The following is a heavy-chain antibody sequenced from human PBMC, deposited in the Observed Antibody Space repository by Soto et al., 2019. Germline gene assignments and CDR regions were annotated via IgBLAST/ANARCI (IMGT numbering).Heavy chain of an antibody. CDR1: GGSISSSSYY. CDR3: ARPLRFMGTYYFDY. J-gene: IGHJ4*02. CDR2: IYYSGST. D-gene: IGHD4-17*01. V-gene: IGHV4-39*01. Sequence: KPSETLSLTCTVSGGSISSSSYYWGWIRQPPGKGLEWIGSIYYSGSTYYNPSLKSRVTISVDTSKNQFSLKLSSVTAADTAVYYCARPLRFMGTYYFDYWGQGTLVTVSS.